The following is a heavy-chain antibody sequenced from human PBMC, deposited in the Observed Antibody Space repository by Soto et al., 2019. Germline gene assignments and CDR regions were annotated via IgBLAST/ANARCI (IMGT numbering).Heavy chain of an antibody. D-gene: IGHD2-2*01. CDR1: GYTFTGYY. Sequence: ASVKVSCKASGYTFTGYYMHWVRQAPGQGLEWMGWINPNSGGTNYAQKFQGWVTMTRDTSISTAYMELSRLRSDDTAVYYCVRGGIVVVPAAHRGYAFDIWGQGTMVTVSS. CDR2: INPNSGGT. J-gene: IGHJ3*02. CDR3: VRGGIVVVPAAHRGYAFDI. V-gene: IGHV1-2*04.